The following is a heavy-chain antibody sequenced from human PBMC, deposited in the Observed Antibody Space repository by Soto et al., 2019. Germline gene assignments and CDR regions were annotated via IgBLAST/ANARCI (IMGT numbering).Heavy chain of an antibody. D-gene: IGHD6-19*01. CDR1: GCTFISYA. Sequence: GGSLRLSCAASGCTFISYAMSWVRQAPGKGLEWVSAISGSGGSTYYADSVKGRFTISRDSSKNTLYLQMNSLRAEDTAVHYCANCVQGIVVAPDYDMDVWGQGTTVTVSS. J-gene: IGHJ6*02. V-gene: IGHV3-23*01. CDR3: ANCVQGIVVAPDYDMDV. CDR2: ISGSGGST.